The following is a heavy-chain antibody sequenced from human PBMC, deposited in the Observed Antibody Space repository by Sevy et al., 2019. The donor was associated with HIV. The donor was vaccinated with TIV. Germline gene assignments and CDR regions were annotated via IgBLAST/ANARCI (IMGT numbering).Heavy chain of an antibody. Sequence: GGSLRLSCAASGFTFSSYAMHWVRQAPGKGLEWVAVISYDESNKYYADSVKGRFTISRDNSKNTLYLQMNSLRAEDTAVYYCAREVAYYGSGTYHYGMDVWGQGTTVTVSS. CDR2: ISYDESNK. D-gene: IGHD3-10*01. CDR3: AREVAYYGSGTYHYGMDV. CDR1: GFTFSSYA. V-gene: IGHV3-30-3*01. J-gene: IGHJ6*02.